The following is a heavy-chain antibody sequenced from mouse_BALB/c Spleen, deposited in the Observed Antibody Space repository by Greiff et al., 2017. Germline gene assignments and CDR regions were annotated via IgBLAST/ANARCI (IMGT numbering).Heavy chain of an antibody. V-gene: IGHV5-4*02. Sequence: EVQGVESGGGLVKPGGSLKLSCAASGFTFSDYYMYWVRQTPEKRLEWVATISDGGSYTYYPDSVKGRFTISRDNAKNNLYLQMSSLKSEDTAMYYCARGGPRDYFDYWGQGTTLTVSS. J-gene: IGHJ2*01. CDR3: ARGGPRDYFDY. CDR1: GFTFSDYY. D-gene: IGHD1-1*02. CDR2: ISDGGSYT.